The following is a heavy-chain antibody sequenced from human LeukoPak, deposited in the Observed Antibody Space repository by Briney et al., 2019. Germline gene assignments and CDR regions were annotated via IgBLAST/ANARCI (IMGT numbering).Heavy chain of an antibody. J-gene: IGHJ4*02. V-gene: IGHV3-53*01. D-gene: IGHD4-17*01. Sequence: GGSLRLSCAASGLNVSNKCMSWVRQAPGKGLEWVSVIYSGISTDYADSVKGRFTISRDNSKNTLFLQMDSLRADDTAVYYCVRGGRVTTVINYWGQGTLVTVSS. CDR1: GLNVSNKC. CDR2: IYSGIST. CDR3: VRGGRVTTVINY.